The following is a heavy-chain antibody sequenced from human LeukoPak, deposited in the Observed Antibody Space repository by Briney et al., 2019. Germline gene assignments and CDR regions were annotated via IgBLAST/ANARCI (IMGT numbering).Heavy chain of an antibody. CDR2: IYYSGST. Sequence: PSETLSLTCTVSGGSISSSSYYWGWIRQPPGKGLEWPGSIYYSGSTYYNPSLKSRVTISVDTSKNQFSLKLSSVTAADTAVYYCSSGSYSGHYWGQGTLVTVSS. V-gene: IGHV4-39*07. CDR3: SSGSYSGHY. CDR1: GGSISSSSYY. D-gene: IGHD1-26*01. J-gene: IGHJ4*02.